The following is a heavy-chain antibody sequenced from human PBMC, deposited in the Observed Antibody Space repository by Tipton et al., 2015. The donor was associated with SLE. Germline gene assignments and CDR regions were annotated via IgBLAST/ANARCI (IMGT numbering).Heavy chain of an antibody. Sequence: TLSLTCTVSGGSISSHYWSWIRQPPGKGLEGIGYFYYSGSTNYNPSLKSRVTISVDTSKNQFSPKLSPVTAADTAVYYCARDQAVAGSYYFDYWGQGTLVTVSS. CDR2: FYYSGST. CDR3: ARDQAVAGSYYFDY. J-gene: IGHJ4*02. D-gene: IGHD6-19*01. CDR1: GGSISSHY. V-gene: IGHV4-59*11.